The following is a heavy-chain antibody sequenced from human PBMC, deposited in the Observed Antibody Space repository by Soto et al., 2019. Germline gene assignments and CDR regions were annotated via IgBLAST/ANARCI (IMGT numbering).Heavy chain of an antibody. CDR2: FVYGGRT. D-gene: IGHD1-1*01. J-gene: IGHJ4*02. CDR3: ATVASTHFDS. CDR1: GGSISSPSYN. V-gene: IGHV4-39*01. Sequence: QVQLQQSGPGLLKPSETLSLTCTVSGGSISSPSYNWGWVRQPPGKGPEWIGSFVYGGRTHYSPSLESRLSISVDTARSQVSLILTSVTAADTAVYYCATVASTHFDSRGQGALVVVSS.